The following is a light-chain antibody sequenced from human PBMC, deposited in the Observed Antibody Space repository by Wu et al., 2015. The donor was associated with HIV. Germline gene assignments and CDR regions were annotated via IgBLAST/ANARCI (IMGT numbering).Light chain of an antibody. CDR1: QSVGSN. CDR2: GAF. V-gene: IGKV3-15*01. CDR3: QHYNNWPPWT. Sequence: EIVLTQSPATLSVSPGERATLSCRASQSVGSNLAWYQQKPGQAPRLLIHGAFIRAAGIPARFSGFGGSASGTEFTLTISSMQSEDFAVYYCQHYNNWPPWTFGQGTKVEIK. J-gene: IGKJ1*01.